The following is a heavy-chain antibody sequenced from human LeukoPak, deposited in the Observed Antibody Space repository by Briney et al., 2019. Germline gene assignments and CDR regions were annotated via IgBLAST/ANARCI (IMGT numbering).Heavy chain of an antibody. V-gene: IGHV3-7*03. J-gene: IGHJ4*02. CDR2: IKQDGSEK. D-gene: IGHD6-13*01. CDR3: ARPRDSGWSKTWDY. Sequence: GGSLRLSCEGAGFTFRTYWMTWVRQAPGKGLEWVANIKQDGSEKYYVDSVRGRFTISRDNAQNSLYLQMNSLRAEDTTVYYCARPRDSGWSKTWDYWGQGTLVTVSS. CDR1: GFTFRTYW.